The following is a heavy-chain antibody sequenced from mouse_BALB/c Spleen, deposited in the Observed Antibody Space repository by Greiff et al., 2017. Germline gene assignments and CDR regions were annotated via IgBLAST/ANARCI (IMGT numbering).Heavy chain of an antibody. CDR3: ARSGRYGDYDEDYYAMDY. J-gene: IGHJ4*01. CDR2: IYWDDDK. D-gene: IGHD2-4*01. V-gene: IGHV8-12*01. Sequence: QVTLKVSGPGILQPSQTLSLTCSFSGFSLSTSGMGVSWIRQPSGKGLEWLAHIYWDDDKRYNPSLKSRLTISKDTSRNQVFLKITSVDTADTATYYCARSGRYGDYDEDYYAMDYWGQGTSVTVSS. CDR1: GFSLSTSGMG.